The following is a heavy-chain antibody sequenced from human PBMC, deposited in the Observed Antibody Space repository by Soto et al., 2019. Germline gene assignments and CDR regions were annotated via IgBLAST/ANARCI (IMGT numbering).Heavy chain of an antibody. CDR3: ARDRGGHYGSGAGLGGRRQQYYYYGMDV. CDR1: GYTFTSYY. CDR2: INPSGGST. D-gene: IGHD3-10*01. V-gene: IGHV1-46*01. J-gene: IGHJ6*02. Sequence: GASVKVSCKASGYTFTSYYMHWVRQAPGQGLEWMGIINPSGGSTSYAQKFQGRVTMTRDTSTSTVYMELSSLRSEDTAVYYCARDRGGHYGSGAGLGGRRQQYYYYGMDVWGQGTTVTVSS.